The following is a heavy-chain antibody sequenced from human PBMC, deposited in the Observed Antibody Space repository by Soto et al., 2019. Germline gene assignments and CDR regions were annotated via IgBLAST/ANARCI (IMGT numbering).Heavy chain of an antibody. Sequence: GASVKVSCKASGGTFSSYAISWVRQAPGQGLEWMGGIIPIFGTANYAQKFQGRVTMTRDTSISTAYMELSSLRSDDTAVYYCARALEYTSSSLDYWGKGTLVTVSS. J-gene: IGHJ4*02. CDR2: IIPIFGTA. V-gene: IGHV1-69*05. CDR1: GGTFSSYA. CDR3: ARALEYTSSSLDY. D-gene: IGHD6-6*01.